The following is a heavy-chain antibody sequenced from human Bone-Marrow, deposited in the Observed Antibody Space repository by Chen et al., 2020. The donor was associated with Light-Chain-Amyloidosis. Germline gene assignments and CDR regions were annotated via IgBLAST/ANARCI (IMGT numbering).Heavy chain of an antibody. CDR1: GGSFSGYY. J-gene: IGHJ6*03. Sequence: QVPLQQWGAGLLKPSETLSLTCAVYGGSFSGYYWSWIRQPPGKGLEWIGEINHSGSTNYNPSLKSRVTISADKSKNQFSLRLGSVTAADTAVYFCARDLEAVTSYNYYYYMDVWGKGTTVTVSS. CDR2: INHSGST. D-gene: IGHD6-19*01. V-gene: IGHV4-34*01. CDR3: ARDLEAVTSYNYYYYMDV.